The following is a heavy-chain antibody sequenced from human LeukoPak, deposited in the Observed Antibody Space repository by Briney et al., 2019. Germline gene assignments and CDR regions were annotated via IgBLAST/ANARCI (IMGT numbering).Heavy chain of an antibody. CDR2: IWYDGSNK. D-gene: IGHD3-3*01. Sequence: GGSLRLSCAASGFTFSSYGMHWVRQAPGKGLEWVAVIWYDGSNKYYADSVKGRSTISRDNSKNTLYLQMNSLRAEDTAVYYCARAPRYYDFWSGYHDYYYYYGMDVWGQGTTVTVSS. J-gene: IGHJ6*02. V-gene: IGHV3-33*01. CDR3: ARAPRYYDFWSGYHDYYYYYGMDV. CDR1: GFTFSSYG.